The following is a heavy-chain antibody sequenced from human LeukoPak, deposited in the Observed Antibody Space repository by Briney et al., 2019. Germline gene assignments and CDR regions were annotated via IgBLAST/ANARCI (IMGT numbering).Heavy chain of an antibody. Sequence: ASVRVSCKASGYTFTSYGISWVRQAPGQGREWMGWISAYNGNTNYAQKLQGRVTMTTHTSTSTAYMELRSLRSDDTAVYYCARGTNPRGADRSSWTNWFDPWGQGTLVTVSS. J-gene: IGHJ5*02. D-gene: IGHD6-13*01. CDR2: ISAYNGNT. V-gene: IGHV1-18*01. CDR1: GYTFTSYG. CDR3: ARGTNPRGADRSSWTNWFDP.